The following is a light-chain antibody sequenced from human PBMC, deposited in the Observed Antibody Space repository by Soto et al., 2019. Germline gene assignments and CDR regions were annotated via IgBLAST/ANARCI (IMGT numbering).Light chain of an antibody. Sequence: DIQMTQSPSSLSASVGDRVTITCRASQSISFYLNWYQQKPGKAPKLLIYAASSLQSGVPSRFSGSGSGTDFTLTISSLQPEDFATYYCQQSYSTPRTFGQGTKVDI. CDR2: AAS. J-gene: IGKJ1*01. V-gene: IGKV1-39*01. CDR1: QSISFY. CDR3: QQSYSTPRT.